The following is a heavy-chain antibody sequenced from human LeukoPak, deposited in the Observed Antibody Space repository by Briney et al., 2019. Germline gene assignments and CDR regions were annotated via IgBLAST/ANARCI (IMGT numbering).Heavy chain of an antibody. CDR1: GYSFSTYW. J-gene: IGHJ2*01. D-gene: IGHD1-26*01. Sequence: GESLKISCKGSGYSFSTYWIGWVRQMPGKGLEWMGIIYPGDSDTRYSPSFQGQVTISADKSINTANLQWSNLKASDTAVYFCARDAIVGATQGYFDLWGRGTLVTVSS. CDR2: IYPGDSDT. V-gene: IGHV5-51*01. CDR3: ARDAIVGATQGYFDL.